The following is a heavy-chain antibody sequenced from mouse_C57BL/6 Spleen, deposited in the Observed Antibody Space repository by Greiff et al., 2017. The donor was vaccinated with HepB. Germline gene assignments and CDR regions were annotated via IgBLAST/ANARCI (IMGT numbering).Heavy chain of an antibody. D-gene: IGHD4-1*02. J-gene: IGHJ2*01. CDR3: ALNWDRGPCCEY. Sequence: QVQLQQPGAELVMPGASVKLSCKASGYTFTSYWMHWVKQRPGQGLEWIGEIDPSDSYSNYNQKFKGKSTLTVDISSSTASMYLSCLTSEDSAVYCCALNWDRGPCCEYWGQGTTLTVAS. CDR1: GYTFTSYW. V-gene: IGHV1-69*01. CDR2: IDPSDSYS.